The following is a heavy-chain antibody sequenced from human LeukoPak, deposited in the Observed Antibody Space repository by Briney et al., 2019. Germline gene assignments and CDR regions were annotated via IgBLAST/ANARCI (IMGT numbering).Heavy chain of an antibody. Sequence: TGGSLRLSCATSGFTFSHYGMHWVRQPPGRGLDWVAHIRYDESDKYYADSVKGRFTISRDISENTVYLQMNSLRVEDTAVYYCARDWFHAIDYWGQGTLVTVSS. J-gene: IGHJ4*02. CDR3: ARDWFHAIDY. CDR2: IRYDESDK. V-gene: IGHV3-30*02. CDR1: GFTFSHYG. D-gene: IGHD2/OR15-2a*01.